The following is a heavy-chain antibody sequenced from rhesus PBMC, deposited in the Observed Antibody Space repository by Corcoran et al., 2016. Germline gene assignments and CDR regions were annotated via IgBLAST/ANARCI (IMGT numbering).Heavy chain of an antibody. J-gene: IGHJ3*01. V-gene: IGHV4-73*01. CDR3: ARGGQPHDAFDF. Sequence: QVKLQQWGEGLVKPSETLSLTCAVYGASMSGYYYWTWIRQAPGKGLEWIGNFDGYSAKSKYNPSLKNGVTISGETSKKQFSLRLNSVTAADTAVYYCARGGQPHDAFDFWGQGLRVTVSS. CDR1: GASMSGYYY. CDR2: FDGYSAKS. D-gene: IGHD1-1*01.